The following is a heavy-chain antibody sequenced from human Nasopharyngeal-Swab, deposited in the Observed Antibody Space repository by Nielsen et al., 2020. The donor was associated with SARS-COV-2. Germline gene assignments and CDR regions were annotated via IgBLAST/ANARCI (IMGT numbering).Heavy chain of an antibody. J-gene: IGHJ3*02. D-gene: IGHD3/OR15-3a*01. CDR2: IYTSGST. Sequence: SETLSLTCTVSDGSIFSYYWSWIRQPAGKGLEWIGRIYTSGSTNYNPSLKSRVTMSIDTSKNQFSLRLSSVTAADTAVYYCARGQGSWTRNAFDIWGQGTMVTVSS. V-gene: IGHV4-4*07. CDR3: ARGQGSWTRNAFDI. CDR1: DGSIFSYY.